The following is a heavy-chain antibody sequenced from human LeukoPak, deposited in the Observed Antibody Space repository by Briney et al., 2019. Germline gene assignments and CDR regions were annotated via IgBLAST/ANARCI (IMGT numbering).Heavy chain of an antibody. CDR3: AREGGTRNWNYKTATTDY. Sequence: ASVKVSCKASGYTFTSYGIGWVRQAPGQGLEWMGWISAYNGNTNYAQKLQGRVTMTTDTSTSTAYMELRSLRSDDTAVYYCAREGGTRNWNYKTATTDYWGQGTLVTVSS. J-gene: IGHJ4*02. D-gene: IGHD1-7*01. CDR1: GYTFTSYG. V-gene: IGHV1-18*01. CDR2: ISAYNGNT.